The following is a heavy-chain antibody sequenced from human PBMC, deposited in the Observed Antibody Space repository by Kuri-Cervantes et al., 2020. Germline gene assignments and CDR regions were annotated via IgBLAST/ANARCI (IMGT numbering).Heavy chain of an antibody. D-gene: IGHD3-22*01. J-gene: IGHJ5*02. V-gene: IGHV4-34*01. CDR2: INHSGST. CDR3: VREVVVITTMSSNWFDP. Sequence: GSLRLSCAVYGGSFSGYYWSWIRQPPGKGLEWIGEINHSGSTNYNPSLKSRVTISVDTSKNQFSLKLSSVTAADTAVYYCVREVVVITTMSSNWFDPWGQGTLVTVSS. CDR1: GGSFSGYY.